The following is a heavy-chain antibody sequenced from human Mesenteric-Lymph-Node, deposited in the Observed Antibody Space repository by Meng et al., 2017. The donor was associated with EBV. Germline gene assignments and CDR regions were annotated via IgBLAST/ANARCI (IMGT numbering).Heavy chain of an antibody. CDR3: ARDYDSSGYSFYY. CDR1: GGTHNSYS. D-gene: IGHD3-22*01. V-gene: IGHV1-69*01. CDR2: IILFFGSP. Sequence: QVQLVQSGTEVKRPGSSVKVSCKASGGTHNSYSGGWVRQAPGQGLEWMGGIILFFGSPNYAHKFQGRLTISADESTSTVYMELSSLRSEDTAVYYCARDYDSSGYSFYYWGQGTLVTVSS. J-gene: IGHJ4*02.